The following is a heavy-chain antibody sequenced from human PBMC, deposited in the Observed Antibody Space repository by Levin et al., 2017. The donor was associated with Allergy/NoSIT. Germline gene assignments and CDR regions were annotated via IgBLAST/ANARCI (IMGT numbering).Heavy chain of an antibody. CDR3: ARSSPPDSNTWGLFGY. Sequence: GESLKISCAASGFPVGSNYMSWVRQAPGKGLEWVSVIYSGGETYYADSVKGRFTIYRDNSKNTLLLQMNSLRADDTAVYYCARSSPPDSNTWGLFGYWGQGTRVTVSS. D-gene: IGHD6-13*01. CDR1: GFPVGSNY. CDR2: IYSGGET. V-gene: IGHV3-53*01. J-gene: IGHJ4*02.